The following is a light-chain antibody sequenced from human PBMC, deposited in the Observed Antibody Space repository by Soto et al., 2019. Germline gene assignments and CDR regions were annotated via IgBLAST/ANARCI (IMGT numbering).Light chain of an antibody. Sequence: QSALTQPRSVSGSPGQSVTISCTGTSSDVGTFNFVSWYQHHPGKAPKFMIFDVSKRPSGVPDRFSGSKSGNTASLTISGLQTEDEADYYCSSFAGTYTVFGGGTKLTVL. CDR1: SSDVGTFNF. V-gene: IGLV2-11*01. CDR2: DVS. CDR3: SSFAGTYTV. J-gene: IGLJ2*01.